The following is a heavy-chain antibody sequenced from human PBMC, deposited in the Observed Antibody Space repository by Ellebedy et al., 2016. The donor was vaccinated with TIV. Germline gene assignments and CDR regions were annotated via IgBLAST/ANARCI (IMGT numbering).Heavy chain of an antibody. J-gene: IGHJ4*02. CDR3: ATLQCGGDCSTFDY. D-gene: IGHD2-21*02. CDR1: GWSFRDYY. V-gene: IGHV4-34*01. CDR2: IRHGGDT. Sequence: MPSETLSLTCVVSGWSFRDYYWSWIRQPPGKGLEWIGDIRHGGDTNYNPSLKSRVALSVDASKNLFSLNLTSVTAADSAVYYCATLQCGGDCSTFDYWGPGALVSVSS.